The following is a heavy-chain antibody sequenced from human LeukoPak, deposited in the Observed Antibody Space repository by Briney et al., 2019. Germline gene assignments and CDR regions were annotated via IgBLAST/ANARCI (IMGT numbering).Heavy chain of an antibody. J-gene: IGHJ4*02. Sequence: KPGGSLRLSCAGSGFTFSNAWMSWVRHAPGKGVEWFGRLKSIYVGATTDYAAPVKGRFTFSRYDSKNTPYLQMNSLKTEDTAVYYCTTLDCSTSTCNLNYWGQGTLVTVSS. CDR3: TTLDCSTSTCNLNY. V-gene: IGHV3-15*01. D-gene: IGHD2-2*01. CDR1: GFTFSNAW. CDR2: LKSIYVGATT.